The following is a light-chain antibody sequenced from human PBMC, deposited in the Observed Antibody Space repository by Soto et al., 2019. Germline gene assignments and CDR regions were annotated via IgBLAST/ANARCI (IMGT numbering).Light chain of an antibody. CDR2: GAS. Sequence: TLSLSPGERATLSCRASQSVSRNYLAWYQQKPGQAPRLLIYGASSRAAGTPDRFTGSGSGTDFTLSIDRLEPEDFAVYHCQQYGSSPWTFGQGTKVDIK. CDR3: QQYGSSPWT. CDR1: QSVSRNY. J-gene: IGKJ1*01. V-gene: IGKV3-20*01.